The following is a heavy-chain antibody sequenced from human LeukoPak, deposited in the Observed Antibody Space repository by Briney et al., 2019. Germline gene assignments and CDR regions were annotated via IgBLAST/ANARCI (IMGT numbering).Heavy chain of an antibody. CDR1: GYTFTIYG. CDR2: TSAYNGNT. V-gene: IGHV1-18*01. J-gene: IGHJ4*02. D-gene: IGHD6-13*01. Sequence: ASVTVSFTSSGYTFTIYGIRWVRQPPGQGLEWMGWTSAYNGNTNYAQKLQGRVTMTTDTSTSTAYMELRSLRSDDTAVYYCARGPIVRLGSSWYFDYWGQGTLVTVSS. CDR3: ARGPIVRLGSSWYFDY.